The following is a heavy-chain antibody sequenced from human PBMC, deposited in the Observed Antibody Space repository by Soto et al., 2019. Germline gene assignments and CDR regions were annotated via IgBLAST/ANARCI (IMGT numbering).Heavy chain of an antibody. CDR3: AHIALHDYGDYAAPYNWFDP. D-gene: IGHD4-17*01. CDR1: GFSLSTSGVG. J-gene: IGHJ5*02. Sequence: ESGPTLVNPTQTLTLTCTFSGFSLSTSGVGVGWIRQPPGKALEWLALIYWDDDKRYSPSLKSRLTITKDTSKNQVVLTMTNMDPVDTATYYCAHIALHDYGDYAAPYNWFDPWGQGTLVTVSS. V-gene: IGHV2-5*02. CDR2: IYWDDDK.